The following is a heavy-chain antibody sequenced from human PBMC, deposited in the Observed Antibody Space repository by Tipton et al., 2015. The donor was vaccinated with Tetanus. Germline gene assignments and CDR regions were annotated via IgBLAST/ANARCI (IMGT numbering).Heavy chain of an antibody. Sequence: SLRLSCAASGFTFTNYAMSWVRQAPGKGLEWVAGVVGNGDTYYADSVKGRFTISRDNSKRTLSLQLNSLRAEDTAVYFCAKAHRWNFVESYFDDWGQGTLVTVSS. CDR3: AKAHRWNFVESYFDD. CDR2: VVGNGDT. D-gene: IGHD1-7*01. V-gene: IGHV3-23*01. J-gene: IGHJ4*02. CDR1: GFTFTNYA.